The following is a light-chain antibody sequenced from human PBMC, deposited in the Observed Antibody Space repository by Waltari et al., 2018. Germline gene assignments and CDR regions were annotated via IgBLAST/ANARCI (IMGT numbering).Light chain of an antibody. V-gene: IGKV1D-12*01. CDR3: QQANSFPPT. CDR2: AAS. CDR1: QDVARW. Sequence: DIQMTQSPSSVSASVGDRVTITCRASQDVARWLAWSQQKPGKAPNLLIYAASSLHSGVPSRFSGSGSGTDFTLTISSLQPDDFATYYCQQANSFPPTFGPGTTVDIK. J-gene: IGKJ3*01.